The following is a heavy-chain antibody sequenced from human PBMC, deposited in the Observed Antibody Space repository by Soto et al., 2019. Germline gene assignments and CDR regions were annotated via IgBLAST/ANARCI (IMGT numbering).Heavy chain of an antibody. V-gene: IGHV3-23*01. D-gene: IGHD3-9*01. CDR3: AKDLGNILTGYYHDY. CDR2: ISGSGGST. J-gene: IGHJ4*02. Sequence: PGGFLRLSCAASGFTFSSYAMSWVRQAPGKGLEWVSAISGSGGSTYYADSVKGRFTISRDNSKNTLYLQMNSLRAEDTAVYYCAKDLGNILTGYYHDYWGQGTLVTVSS. CDR1: GFTFSSYA.